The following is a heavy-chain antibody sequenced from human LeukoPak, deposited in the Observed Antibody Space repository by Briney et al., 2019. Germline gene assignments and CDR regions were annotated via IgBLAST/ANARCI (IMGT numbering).Heavy chain of an antibody. D-gene: IGHD3-22*01. Sequence: NSSETLSLTCTVSGDSISSSSYYWGWIRQSPGKGLEWIGSFFYSGSTYYNPSLESRVTISVDTSKNQFSLKLSSVTAADTAVYYCARTYYYDSSGPYYWGQGTLVTVSS. J-gene: IGHJ4*02. CDR3: ARTYYYDSSGPYY. CDR1: GDSISSSSYY. CDR2: FFYSGST. V-gene: IGHV4-39*07.